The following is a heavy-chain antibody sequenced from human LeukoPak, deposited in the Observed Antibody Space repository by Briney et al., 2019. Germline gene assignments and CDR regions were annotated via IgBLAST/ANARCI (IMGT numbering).Heavy chain of an antibody. CDR2: ISGSGRST. J-gene: IGHJ6*04. Sequence: GGSLRLSCAASGFTFSSYAMSWVRQAPGKGLEWVSAISGSGRSTYYADSVKGRLTISRDNSKNTLYLQMNSLRAEDTAVYYCAKDLVWRVVPAYGMDVWGKGTTVTVSS. CDR1: GFTFSSYA. CDR3: AKDLVWRVVPAYGMDV. D-gene: IGHD2-2*01. V-gene: IGHV3-23*01.